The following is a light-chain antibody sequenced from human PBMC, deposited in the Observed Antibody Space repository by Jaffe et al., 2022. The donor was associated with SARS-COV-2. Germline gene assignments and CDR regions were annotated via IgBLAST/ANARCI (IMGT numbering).Light chain of an antibody. CDR1: QSISSS. CDR3: QQSYSTPYT. J-gene: IGKJ2*01. Sequence: DIQMTQSPSSLSASVGDRVTITCRASQSISSSLNWYRQRSGEAPELLTHAASSLQGGVPSRFSGSGSGTDFTLTISSLQPEDFATYYCQQSYSTPYTFGQGTRLAIK. V-gene: IGKV1-39*01. CDR2: AAS.